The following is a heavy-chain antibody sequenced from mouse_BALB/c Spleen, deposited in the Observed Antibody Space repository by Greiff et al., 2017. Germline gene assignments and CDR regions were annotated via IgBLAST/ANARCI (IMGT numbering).Heavy chain of an antibody. CDR3: ARAYYGSSGFAY. CDR2: IVRANGNT. V-gene: IGHV14-3*02. CDR1: GFNITDTY. Sequence: EVQLQQSGAGLVKPGASLSFSCTASGFNITDTYMYWVMRRLAQGLEWCGRIVRANGNTKYDPKLQGKTTITADTSTNTAYLQLSSLTSEDTAIYYCARAYYGSSGFAYWGQGTLVTVSA. J-gene: IGHJ3*01. D-gene: IGHD1-1*01.